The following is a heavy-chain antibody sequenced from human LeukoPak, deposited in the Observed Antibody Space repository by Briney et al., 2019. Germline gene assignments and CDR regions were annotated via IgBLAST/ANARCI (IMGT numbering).Heavy chain of an antibody. CDR3: ARGPGSHFDY. CDR2: IYHSGST. CDR1: GGSISSSNW. V-gene: IGHV4-4*02. Sequence: KPSGTLSLTCAVSGGSISSSNWWSGLRQPPEKGLEWIGEIYHSGSTNYNPSLKSRVTISLDKSKNQFSLKLSSVTAADTAVYYCARGPGSHFDYWGQGTLVTVSS. J-gene: IGHJ4*02. D-gene: IGHD1-26*01.